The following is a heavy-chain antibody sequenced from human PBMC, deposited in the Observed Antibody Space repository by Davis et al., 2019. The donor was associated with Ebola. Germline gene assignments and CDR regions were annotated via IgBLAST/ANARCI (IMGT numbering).Heavy chain of an antibody. CDR1: GFTFNRVA. V-gene: IGHV3-23*01. CDR2: VSGSGDST. J-gene: IGHJ4*02. CDR3: ATYAAGSSGWALYFDH. Sequence: PGGSLRLSCAASGFTFNRVAMSWVRLTPGKGLEWVSGVSGSGDSTYYADSVKGRFTISRDSSKNALYLQMSSLRAEDTAVYYCATYAAGSSGWALYFDHWGQGALVTVSS. D-gene: IGHD6-19*01.